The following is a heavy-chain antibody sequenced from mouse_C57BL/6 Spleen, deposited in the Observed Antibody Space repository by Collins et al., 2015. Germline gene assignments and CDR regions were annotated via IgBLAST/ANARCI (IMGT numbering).Heavy chain of an antibody. CDR2: INPSNGGT. V-gene: IGHV1-53*01. J-gene: IGHJ3*01. CDR3: ARGPYDGYSWFAY. D-gene: IGHD2-3*01. Sequence: QVQLQQPGTELVKPGASVKLSCRASGYTFTSYWMHWVKQRPGQGLEWIGNINPSNGGTNYNEKFKNKATLTVDKSSSTAYMQLSSLTSEDSAVYYCARGPYDGYSWFAYWGQGTLVTVSA. CDR1: GYTFTSYW.